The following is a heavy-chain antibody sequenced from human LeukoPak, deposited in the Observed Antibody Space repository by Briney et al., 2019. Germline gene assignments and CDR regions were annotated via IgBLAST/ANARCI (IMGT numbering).Heavy chain of an antibody. V-gene: IGHV3-33*01. J-gene: IGHJ4*02. CDR1: GFTFSSYG. CDR3: ARDPDYDSSGYPDY. D-gene: IGHD3-22*01. CDR2: IWYDGSNK. Sequence: GGSLRLSCAASGFTFSSYGMHWVRQAPGKGLEWVAVIWYDGSNKYYADSVKGRFTISRDNSKNTLYLQMNSLRAEDTAVYYCARDPDYDSSGYPDYWGQGTLVTASS.